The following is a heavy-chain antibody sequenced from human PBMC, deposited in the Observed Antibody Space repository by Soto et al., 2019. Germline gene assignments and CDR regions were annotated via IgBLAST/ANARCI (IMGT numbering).Heavy chain of an antibody. CDR3: AREPVDYFGSRTYGMDV. Sequence: QVHLVESGGGVVQPGRSLRLSCEASAFASGFPFRRIAMHWVRQAPGKGLEWVAVISFDGSNQYYADSVQGLFIISRDNYKNTLYLQMNSMRDEDTAMYYCAREPVDYFGSRTYGMDVWGQGTTVTVSS. V-gene: IGHV3-30-3*01. J-gene: IGHJ6*02. CDR2: ISFDGSNQ. D-gene: IGHD3-10*01. CDR1: AFASGFPFRRIA.